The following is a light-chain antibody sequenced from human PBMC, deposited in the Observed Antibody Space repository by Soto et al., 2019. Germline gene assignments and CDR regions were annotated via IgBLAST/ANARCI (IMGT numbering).Light chain of an antibody. V-gene: IGKV3-11*01. J-gene: IGKJ1*01. CDR3: QQYSSYSAWT. CDR2: FAS. Sequence: EIVLTQSPATLSLSPGERATLSCRASQSVSSFLAWYQQRPGQAPRLLIYFASNRAAGVPPRFSGSGSGTDFTLTISSLEPEDFATYYCQQYSSYSAWTFGEGTKVEIK. CDR1: QSVSSF.